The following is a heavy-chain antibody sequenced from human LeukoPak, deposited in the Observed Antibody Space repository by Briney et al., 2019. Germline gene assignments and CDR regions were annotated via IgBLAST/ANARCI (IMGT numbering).Heavy chain of an antibody. V-gene: IGHV4-34*01. Sequence: KASETLSLTCAVYGGSFSGYYWSWIRQPPGKGLEWIGEINHSGSTNYNPSLKSRVTISVDTSKNQFSLKLTSVTAADTAVYYCARAGGNRFDPWGQGILVTVSS. J-gene: IGHJ5*02. CDR1: GGSFSGYY. CDR2: INHSGST. CDR3: ARAGGNRFDP. D-gene: IGHD3-10*01.